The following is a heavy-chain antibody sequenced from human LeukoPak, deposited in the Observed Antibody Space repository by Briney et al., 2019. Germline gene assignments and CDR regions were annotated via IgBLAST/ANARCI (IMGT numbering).Heavy chain of an antibody. J-gene: IGHJ4*02. Sequence: EGSLRLSCAASGFTFSSYEMNWVRQAPGKGLEWVSYISSSGSTIYYADSVKGRFTISRDNAKNSLYLQMNSLRAEDTAVYYCARELGGYYDYWGQGTLVTVSS. CDR3: ARELGGYYDY. V-gene: IGHV3-48*03. D-gene: IGHD3-22*01. CDR2: ISSSGSTI. CDR1: GFTFSSYE.